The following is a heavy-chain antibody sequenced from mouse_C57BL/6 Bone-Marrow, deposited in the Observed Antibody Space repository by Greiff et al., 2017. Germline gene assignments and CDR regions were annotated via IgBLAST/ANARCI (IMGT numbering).Heavy chain of an antibody. V-gene: IGHV1-50*01. CDR1: GYTFTSYW. CDR3: AREEDLSWCAY. Sequence: QVQLQQPGAELVKPGASVKLSCKASGYTFTSYWMQWVKQRPGQGLEWIGEIDPSDSYTNYNQKFKGKATLTVDTSSSTAYMQLSSLTSEDSAVYYCAREEDLSWCAYWGQGTLVTVSA. CDR2: IDPSDSYT. J-gene: IGHJ3*01.